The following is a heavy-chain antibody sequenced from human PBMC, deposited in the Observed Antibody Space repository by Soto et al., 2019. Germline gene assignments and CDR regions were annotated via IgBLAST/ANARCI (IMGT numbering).Heavy chain of an antibody. Sequence: QVQVVQSGAEVKKPGASVKVSCKASGFTFTTYAIHWVRQAPGQRLEWMGWIHAGNGNTKSSQKFQDRLTITRDTPASTAYMELSSLRSEDSAVYYCARDRCSGDGNDFDYWGQGTLVTVSS. J-gene: IGHJ4*02. V-gene: IGHV1-3*01. CDR1: GFTFTTYA. D-gene: IGHD2-15*01. CDR2: IHAGNGNT. CDR3: ARDRCSGDGNDFDY.